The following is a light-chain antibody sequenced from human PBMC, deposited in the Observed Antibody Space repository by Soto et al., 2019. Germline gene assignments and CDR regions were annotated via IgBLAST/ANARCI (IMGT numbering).Light chain of an antibody. Sequence: DVVLTKPPLSSPVTLGQPASISCRSSQSLVYSDGNTYLSWLQQRPGQPPRLLIYQISNRFSGVPDRFSGSGAGTDFTLKISRVEAEDVGVYYCMQFAHFPRTFGQGTKLEI. J-gene: IGKJ1*01. CDR3: MQFAHFPRT. CDR1: QSLVYSDGNTY. CDR2: QIS. V-gene: IGKV2-24*01.